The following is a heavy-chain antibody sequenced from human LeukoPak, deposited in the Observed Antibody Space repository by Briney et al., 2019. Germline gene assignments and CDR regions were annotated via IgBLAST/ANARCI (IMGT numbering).Heavy chain of an antibody. CDR1: GGSFSGYY. Sequence: SETLYLTCAVYGGSFSGYYWSWIRQPPGKGLEWIGEINHSGSTNYNPSLKSRVTISVDTSKNQFSLKLSSVTAADTAVYYCARDSYYDFWSGYSPTRRNSYYMDVWGKGTTVTVSS. CDR3: ARDSYYDFWSGYSPTRRNSYYMDV. V-gene: IGHV4-34*01. D-gene: IGHD3-3*01. J-gene: IGHJ6*03. CDR2: INHSGST.